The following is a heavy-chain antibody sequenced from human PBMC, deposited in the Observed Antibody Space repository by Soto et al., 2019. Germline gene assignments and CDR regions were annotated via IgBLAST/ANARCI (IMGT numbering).Heavy chain of an antibody. CDR3: ARLIGNSWFDP. Sequence: SQTLSLPCAISGDRAPTNKAPWDRIRHSPSRGLEWLGRTYYRSKWYNDYAVSVKGRITINPDTSNNQLSLQLNSVTPDDTAVYYCARLIGNSWFDPWGQGTLVTVSS. J-gene: IGHJ5*02. D-gene: IGHD2-8*01. CDR2: TYYRSKWYN. CDR1: GDRAPTNKAP. V-gene: IGHV6-1*01.